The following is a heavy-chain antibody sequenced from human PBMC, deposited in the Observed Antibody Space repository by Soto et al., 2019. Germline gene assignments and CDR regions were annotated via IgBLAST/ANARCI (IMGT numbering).Heavy chain of an antibody. CDR1: GFTFSSYA. V-gene: IGHV3-23*01. D-gene: IGHD3-3*01. Sequence: EVQLLESGGGLVQPGGSLRLSCAASGFTFSSYAMSWVRQAPGKGLEWVSAISGNGGSTYYADSVKGRFTISRDNSKNTLYLQMNSLRAEDTAVYYCAKHYDFRSYFDYWGQGTLVTVSS. J-gene: IGHJ4*02. CDR2: ISGNGGST. CDR3: AKHYDFRSYFDY.